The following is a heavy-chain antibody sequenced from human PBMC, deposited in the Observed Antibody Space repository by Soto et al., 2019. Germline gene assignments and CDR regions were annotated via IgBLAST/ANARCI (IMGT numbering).Heavy chain of an antibody. D-gene: IGHD2-2*01. CDR1: GYIFSSHC. Sequence: EASVKVSCKASGYIFSSHCIYWVRQAPGQGLQWMGIINPGGGRTAYAQKFQGRVTLTRDMSTSTVYMELTILTYDDTAVYYCASDVSGPGATYVMDVWGQGTTVTVSS. V-gene: IGHV1-46*01. CDR2: INPGGGRT. J-gene: IGHJ6*02. CDR3: ASDVSGPGATYVMDV.